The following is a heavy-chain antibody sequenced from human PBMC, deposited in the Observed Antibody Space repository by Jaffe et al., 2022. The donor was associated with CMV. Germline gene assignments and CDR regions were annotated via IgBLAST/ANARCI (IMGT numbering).Heavy chain of an antibody. CDR1: GYTFTSYY. Sequence: QVQLVQSGAEVKKPGASVKVSCKASGYTFTSYYMHWVRQAPGQGLEWMGIINPSGGSTSYAQKFQGRVTMTRDTSTSTVYMELSSLRSEDTAVYYCARDLNGYSSGWYVNYFDYWGQGTLVTVSS. J-gene: IGHJ4*02. V-gene: IGHV1-46*01. D-gene: IGHD6-19*01. CDR3: ARDLNGYSSGWYVNYFDY. CDR2: INPSGGST.